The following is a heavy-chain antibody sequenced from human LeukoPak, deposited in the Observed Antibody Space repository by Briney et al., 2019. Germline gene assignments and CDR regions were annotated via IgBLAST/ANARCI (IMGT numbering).Heavy chain of an antibody. CDR1: GGSISSYY. D-gene: IGHD5-12*01. CDR3: AGLAGYSGYTSGYYYYGMDV. CDR2: IYYSGST. Sequence: SETLSLTCTVSGGSISSYYWSWIRQPPGKGLEWIGYIYYSGSTNYNPSLKSRVTISVDTSKNQFSLKLSSVTAADTAVYYCAGLAGYSGYTSGYYYYGMDVWGKGTTVTVSS. V-gene: IGHV4-59*01. J-gene: IGHJ6*04.